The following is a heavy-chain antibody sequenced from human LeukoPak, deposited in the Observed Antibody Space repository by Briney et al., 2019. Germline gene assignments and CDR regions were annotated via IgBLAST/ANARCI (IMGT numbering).Heavy chain of an antibody. D-gene: IGHD6-19*01. CDR3: ARDLDSSGSIFRH. CDR2: IWYDGSNK. CDR1: GFTFSSYG. V-gene: IGHV3-33*01. J-gene: IGHJ1*01. Sequence: QPGRSLRLSCAASGFTFSSYGMHWVRQAPGKGLEWVAVIWYDGSNKYYADSVKGRFTISRDNSKNTLYLQMNSLRAEDTAVYYCARDLDSSGSIFRHWGQGTLVTVSS.